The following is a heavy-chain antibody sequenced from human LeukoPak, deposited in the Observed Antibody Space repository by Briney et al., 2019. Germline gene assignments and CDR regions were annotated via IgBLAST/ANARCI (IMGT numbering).Heavy chain of an antibody. CDR2: IYPGDSDT. Sequence: GESLKISCKGSGYSFTSYWIGWVRQMPGKGLEWMGIIYPGDSDTRYSPSFQSQVTISADKSISTAYLQWSSLKASDTAMYYCARTGYCSSTSCYSDYWGQGTLVTVSS. CDR1: GYSFTSYW. J-gene: IGHJ4*02. CDR3: ARTGYCSSTSCYSDY. D-gene: IGHD2-2*02. V-gene: IGHV5-51*01.